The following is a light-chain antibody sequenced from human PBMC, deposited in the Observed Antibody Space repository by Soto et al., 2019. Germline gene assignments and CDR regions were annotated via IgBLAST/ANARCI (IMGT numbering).Light chain of an antibody. CDR3: QHQNSYPIT. J-gene: IGKJ5*01. CDR2: AAS. Sequence: DIPLTQSPSFLSTSVGDRVTITCRASQAVRTYLAWYQQKPGRAPKLLIYAASTLQTGGPSRFSGSGSGTEFTLTISSLQPEDFANYSCQHQNSYPITFGQGTRLENK. V-gene: IGKV1-9*01. CDR1: QAVRTY.